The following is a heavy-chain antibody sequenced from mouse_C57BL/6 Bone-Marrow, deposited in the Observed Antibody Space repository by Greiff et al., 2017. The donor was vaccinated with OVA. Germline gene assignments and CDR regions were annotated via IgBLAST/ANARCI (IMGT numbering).Heavy chain of an antibody. J-gene: IGHJ2*01. CDR1: GFNIKDDY. D-gene: IGHD1-1*02. CDR2: IDPENGDT. CDR3: TIWSYYFDY. V-gene: IGHV14-4*01. Sequence: EVQLQQSGAELVRPGASVKLSCTASGFNIKDDYMHWVKQRPEQGLEWIGWIDPENGDTEYASKFQGKATITADTSSNTAYLQLSSLTSEDTAVYYCTIWSYYFDYWGKGTTLTVSS.